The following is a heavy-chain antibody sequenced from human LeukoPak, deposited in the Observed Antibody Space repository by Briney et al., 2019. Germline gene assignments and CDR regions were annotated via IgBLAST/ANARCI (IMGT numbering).Heavy chain of an antibody. V-gene: IGHV3-48*04. D-gene: IGHD4-11*01. CDR1: GFTFSTYS. Sequence: GGSLRLSCAASGFTFSTYSMNWVRQAPGKGLEWVSYITSRSGTMFYADSVKGRFTISRDNAKNSLYLQMNSLRAEDTAVYYCARGSSVTANNFDYWGQGALVTVSS. CDR2: ITSRSGTM. CDR3: ARGSSVTANNFDY. J-gene: IGHJ4*02.